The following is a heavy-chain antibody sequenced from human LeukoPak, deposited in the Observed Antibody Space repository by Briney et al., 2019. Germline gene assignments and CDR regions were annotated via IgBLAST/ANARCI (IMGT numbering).Heavy chain of an antibody. V-gene: IGHV3-74*01. CDR2: IASDGSST. CDR3: ARIAGNSSTSCWRYNWFDP. J-gene: IGHJ5*02. D-gene: IGHD2-2*01. CDR1: GFTFSSYW. Sequence: PGGSLRLSCAASGFTFSSYWMNWVRQAPGKGLVWVSRIASDGSSTTYADSVKGRFSISRDNAKNTLYMQMNSLRVEDTAVYYCARIAGNSSTSCWRYNWFDPWGQGTLVTVSS.